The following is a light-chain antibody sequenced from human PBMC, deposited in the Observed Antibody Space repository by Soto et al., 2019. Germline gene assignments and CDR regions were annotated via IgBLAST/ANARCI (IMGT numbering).Light chain of an antibody. CDR2: AAS. J-gene: IGKJ1*01. Sequence: DIQMTQSPYTLSAFVGDRVTITCRASQSVSSSLAWYQQKPGKAPKLLIYAASTLESGVSSRFSGSGFGTEFTLTITDMQPDDFATYYCQQYYRYPWMFGQGTKVEIK. CDR1: QSVSSS. CDR3: QQYYRYPWM. V-gene: IGKV1-5*01.